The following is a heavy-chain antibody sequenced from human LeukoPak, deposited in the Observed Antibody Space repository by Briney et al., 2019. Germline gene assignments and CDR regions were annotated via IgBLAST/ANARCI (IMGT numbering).Heavy chain of an antibody. CDR2: INYSGST. CDR1: GGSVSSTTYF. Sequence: SETLSLTCTVSGGSVSSTTYFWSWIRQPPGKGLEWIASINYSGSTYYNPSLKSRVTISVDTSENQFSLKLSSVTAADTAVYYCARLEYCSGGSCFDFDFWGQGTLVTVSS. CDR3: ARLEYCSGGSCFDFDF. V-gene: IGHV4-39*01. J-gene: IGHJ4*02. D-gene: IGHD2-15*01.